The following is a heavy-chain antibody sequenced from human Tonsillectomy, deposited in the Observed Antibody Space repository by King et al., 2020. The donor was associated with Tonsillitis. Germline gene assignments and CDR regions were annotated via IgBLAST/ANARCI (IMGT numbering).Heavy chain of an antibody. Sequence: VQLVESGGGLVQPGGSLRLSCAASGFTFSSSAMAWVRQAPGKGLEWVSGISGSGGSTYYADSVKGRFTISRDNSKNTLYLQKNILGAEDTALYYCAKVVSTAMVYYFDYWGQGTLVTVSS. D-gene: IGHD5-18*01. CDR2: ISGSGGST. CDR1: GFTFSSSA. V-gene: IGHV3-23*04. J-gene: IGHJ4*02. CDR3: AKVVSTAMVYYFDY.